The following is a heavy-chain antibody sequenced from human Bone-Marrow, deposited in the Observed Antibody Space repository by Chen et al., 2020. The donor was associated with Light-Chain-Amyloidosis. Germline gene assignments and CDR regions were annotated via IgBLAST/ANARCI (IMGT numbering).Heavy chain of an antibody. D-gene: IGHD5-12*01. CDR1: GYTFPNYW. CDR2: IYPDDSDA. J-gene: IGHJ4*02. Sequence: EVQLDPSGPEVKKPGASLTITCKGSGYTFPNYWIGWVRQMPGKGLEWMGVIYPDDSDARYSPSFERQVTISADKSITTAYLQWRSRKASDTAMYYCARRRDGYDFDYWGQGTLVTVSS. CDR3: ARRRDGYDFDY. V-gene: IGHV5-51*01.